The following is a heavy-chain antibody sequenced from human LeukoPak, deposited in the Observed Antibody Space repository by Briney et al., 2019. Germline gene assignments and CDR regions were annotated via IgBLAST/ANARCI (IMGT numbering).Heavy chain of an antibody. CDR3: ATVGARRDAFDI. Sequence: ASVKVSCKASGYTFTSYAMHWVRQAPGQRLEWMGWINAGNGNTKYSQKFQGRVTMTEDTSTDTAYMELSSLRSEDTAVYYCATVGARRDAFDIWGQGTMVTVSS. J-gene: IGHJ3*02. CDR1: GYTFTSYA. D-gene: IGHD3-10*01. CDR2: INAGNGNT. V-gene: IGHV1-3*01.